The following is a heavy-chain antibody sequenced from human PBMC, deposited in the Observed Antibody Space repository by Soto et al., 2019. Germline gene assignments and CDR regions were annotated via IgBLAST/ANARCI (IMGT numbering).Heavy chain of an antibody. CDR1: GGSFSGYY. CDR2: INHSGST. V-gene: IGHV4-34*01. Sequence: QVQLQQWGAGLLKPSETLSLTCAVYGGSFSGYYWSWIRQPPGKGLEWIGEINHSGSTNYNPSLKSRVTISVDTSKSQFSLKLSSVTAADTAVYYWARGVTVTRGDAFDIWGQGTMVTVSS. D-gene: IGHD4-17*01. CDR3: ARGVTVTRGDAFDI. J-gene: IGHJ3*02.